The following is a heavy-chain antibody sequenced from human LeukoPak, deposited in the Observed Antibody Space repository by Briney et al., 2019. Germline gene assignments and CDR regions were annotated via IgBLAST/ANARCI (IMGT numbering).Heavy chain of an antibody. D-gene: IGHD1-26*01. CDR1: GFTFSDYY. V-gene: IGHV3-11*01. CDR2: ISSSGSTI. CDR3: ARAPKFRLVGVPKGPFDP. J-gene: IGHJ5*02. Sequence: GGSLRLSCAASGFTFSDYYMSWIRQAPGKGLEWVSYISSSGSTIYYADSVKGRFTISRDNAKNSLYLQMNSLRAEDTAAYYCARAPKFRLVGVPKGPFDPWGQGSLVTVSS.